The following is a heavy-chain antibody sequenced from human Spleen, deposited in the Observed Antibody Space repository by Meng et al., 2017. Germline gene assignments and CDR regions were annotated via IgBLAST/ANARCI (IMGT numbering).Heavy chain of an antibody. V-gene: IGHV1-69*02. CDR1: GGTFSSYT. J-gene: IGHJ4*02. Sequence: SVKVSCKASGGTFSSYTISWVRQAPGQGLEWMGRIIPILGIANYARKFQGRVTITADKSTSTAYMELSSLRSEDTAVYYCARALYSSGSDYWGQGTLVTVSS. CDR3: ARALYSSGSDY. CDR2: IIPILGIA. D-gene: IGHD6-19*01.